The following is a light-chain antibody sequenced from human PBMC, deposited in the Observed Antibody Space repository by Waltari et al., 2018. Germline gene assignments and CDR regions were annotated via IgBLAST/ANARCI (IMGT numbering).Light chain of an antibody. Sequence: DIVMTQSPESLAVSLGERATINCKSSQPILYSANNKNYLAWYQQKPGQPPRLIIFWASTRESGVPARFSGSGSGTDFTLTISSLQAEDVAVYYCQQYSNTPRTFGQGTKVEI. CDR1: QPILYSANNKNY. CDR2: WAS. J-gene: IGKJ1*01. CDR3: QQYSNTPRT. V-gene: IGKV4-1*01.